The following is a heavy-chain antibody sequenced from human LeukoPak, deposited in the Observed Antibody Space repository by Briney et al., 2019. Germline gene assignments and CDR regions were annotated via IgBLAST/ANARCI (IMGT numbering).Heavy chain of an antibody. Sequence: SETLSLTCTVSGGSISSHYWGWIRQPPGKGLEWIGSIYYSGSTYYNPSLKSRVTISVDTSKNQFSLKLSSVTAADTAVYYCARLYSGRDAFDIWGQGTMVTVSS. CDR2: IYYSGST. D-gene: IGHD3-16*01. CDR3: ARLYSGRDAFDI. CDR1: GGSISSHY. V-gene: IGHV4-39*01. J-gene: IGHJ3*02.